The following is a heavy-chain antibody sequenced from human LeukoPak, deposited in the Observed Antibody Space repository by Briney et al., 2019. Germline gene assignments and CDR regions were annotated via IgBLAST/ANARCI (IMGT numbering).Heavy chain of an antibody. V-gene: IGHV3-7*01. Sequence: GGSLRLSCAASGFTFSRYWMSWVRQAPGKGLEWVAGIKQDGSEKYYVDSVMGRFTISRDNAKNSLHLQMNSVRAEDTAVYYCARVDNSGSIPDYWGQGTLVIVSS. D-gene: IGHD3-22*01. CDR2: IKQDGSEK. CDR1: GFTFSRYW. J-gene: IGHJ4*02. CDR3: ARVDNSGSIPDY.